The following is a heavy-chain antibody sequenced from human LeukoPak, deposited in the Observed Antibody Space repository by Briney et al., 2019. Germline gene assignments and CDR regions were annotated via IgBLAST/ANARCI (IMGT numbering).Heavy chain of an antibody. J-gene: IGHJ4*02. Sequence: ASVKVSCKASGGTFSSYAISWVRQAPGQGLEWMGGIIPIFGTANYAQKFQGRVTITADESTSTAYMELSSLRSEDTAVYYCARAAKRYCSGGSCTAYYFDYWGQGTLVTASS. CDR2: IIPIFGTA. CDR1: GGTFSSYA. V-gene: IGHV1-69*13. D-gene: IGHD2-15*01. CDR3: ARAAKRYCSGGSCTAYYFDY.